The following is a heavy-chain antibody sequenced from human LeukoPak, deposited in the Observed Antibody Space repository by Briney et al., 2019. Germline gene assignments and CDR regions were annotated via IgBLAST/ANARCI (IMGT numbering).Heavy chain of an antibody. V-gene: IGHV3-74*01. CDR3: AKARGPAATHPDY. D-gene: IGHD6-25*01. CDR1: GFSFSSHW. CDR2: INSDGSAT. J-gene: IGHJ4*02. Sequence: GGSLRLSCAASGFSFSSHWMHWVRQAPGKGLVYVAQINSDGSATAYADSVKGRFTISRDDSKNTLYLQMNSLRAEDTAVYYCAKARGPAATHPDYWGQGTLVTVSS.